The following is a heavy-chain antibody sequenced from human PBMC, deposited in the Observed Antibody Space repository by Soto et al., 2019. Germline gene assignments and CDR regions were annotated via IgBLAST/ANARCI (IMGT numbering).Heavy chain of an antibody. V-gene: IGHV3-23*01. J-gene: IGHJ4*02. Sequence: EVQLLESGGGLVQPGGSLRPSCVASGFTFSSYAMSWVRQAPGKGLEWVSGISGSGGSTYYADSVKGRFTISRYNSKNTLYWQMDSLRSEDTAVYDCAKDGGGGFGKYYFDYWGQGTLVTVSS. CDR2: ISGSGGST. D-gene: IGHD3-10*01. CDR3: AKDGGGGFGKYYFDY. CDR1: GFTFSSYA.